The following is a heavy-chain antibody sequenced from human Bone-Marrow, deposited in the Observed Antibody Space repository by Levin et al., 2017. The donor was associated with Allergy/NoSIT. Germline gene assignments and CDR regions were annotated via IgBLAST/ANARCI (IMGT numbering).Heavy chain of an antibody. CDR3: ARARNRLQLPTTLDY. CDR2: IYPGDSDT. J-gene: IGHJ4*02. D-gene: IGHD5-24*01. CDR1: GYSFTSYW. V-gene: IGHV5-51*01. Sequence: KVSCKGSGYSFTSYWIGWVRQMPGKGLEWMGIIYPGDSDTRYSPSFQGQVTISADKSISTAYLQWSSLKASDTAMYYCARARNRLQLPTTLDYWGQGTLVTVSS.